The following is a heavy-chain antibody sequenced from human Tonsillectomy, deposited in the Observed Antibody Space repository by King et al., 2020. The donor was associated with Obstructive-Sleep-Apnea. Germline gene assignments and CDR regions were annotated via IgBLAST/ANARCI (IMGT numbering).Heavy chain of an antibody. V-gene: IGHV1-8*01. CDR1: GYTFTNYD. Sequence: QLVQSGAEVKKPGASVKVSCKASGYTFTNYDFTWVRQATGQGLEWMGWMNPNSGNPVYAQKLQGRGSMTRHTSISTAHMELSSLRSEDTAVYYCARGHSGRYYNFDYWGQGTLVTVSS. CDR3: ARGHSGRYYNFDY. D-gene: IGHD3-10*01. J-gene: IGHJ4*02. CDR2: MNPNSGNP.